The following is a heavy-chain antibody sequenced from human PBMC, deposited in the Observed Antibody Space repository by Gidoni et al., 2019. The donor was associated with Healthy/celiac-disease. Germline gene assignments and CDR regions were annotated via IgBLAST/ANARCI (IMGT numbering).Heavy chain of an antibody. V-gene: IGHV4-31*03. J-gene: IGHJ4*02. Sequence: HVQLQESGPGLLKPSQTLFLTCPVSGGSISSGGYYWRWIRQHPGMGLEWISYIYYGGCTYYNPSLKSRVTIAVDTSKIQFTLKLSAVTAADKAVYYSARDLKGYLDYWGQGTLVTVSS. CDR2: IYYGGCT. CDR3: ARDLKGYLDY. D-gene: IGHD5-18*01. CDR1: GGSISSGGYY.